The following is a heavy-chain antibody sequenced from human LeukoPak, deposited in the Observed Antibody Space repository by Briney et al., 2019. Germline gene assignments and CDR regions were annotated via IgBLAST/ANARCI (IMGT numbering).Heavy chain of an antibody. CDR1: GFTFSSYW. V-gene: IGHV3-74*01. CDR3: ARVRVGSGSSHAADAFDI. D-gene: IGHD1-26*01. CDR2: IYNDGSST. Sequence: GGSLRLSCAASGFTFSSYWMHWVRQAPGKGLVWVSRIYNDGSSTSYADSVKGRFTISRDNAKSTLYLQMNSLRAEDTAVYYCARVRVGSGSSHAADAFDIWGQGTMVTASS. J-gene: IGHJ3*02.